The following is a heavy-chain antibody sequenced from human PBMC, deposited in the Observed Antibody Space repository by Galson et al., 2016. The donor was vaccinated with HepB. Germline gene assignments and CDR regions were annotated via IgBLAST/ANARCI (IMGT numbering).Heavy chain of an antibody. Sequence: SVKVSCKASRGTFSSFAFTWVRQAPGQGLDWVGGIIPVFDTTNYAPRFQGRVTITADESTGTVYMALSSLRSDDTAVYYCARSNFWSGSPTHYYYMDVWGTGTTVTVSS. V-gene: IGHV1-69*13. CDR1: RGTFSSFA. J-gene: IGHJ6*03. CDR2: IIPVFDTT. D-gene: IGHD3-3*01. CDR3: ARSNFWSGSPTHYYYMDV.